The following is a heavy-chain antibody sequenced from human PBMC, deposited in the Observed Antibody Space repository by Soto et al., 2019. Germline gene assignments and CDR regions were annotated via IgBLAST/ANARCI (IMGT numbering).Heavy chain of an antibody. CDR2: IFSNDEK. J-gene: IGHJ5*02. CDR3: ALIRFGGGVGWFDP. D-gene: IGHD3-16*01. V-gene: IGHV2-26*01. CDR1: GFSLSNVRMG. Sequence: QVTLKESGPVLVKPTETLTLTCTVSGFSLSNVRMGVSWIRQPPGKALEWLAHIFSNDEKFSSTSLKSRLTISKDNSKSQVVLSMTNTDPVDTATYYCALIRFGGGVGWFDPWGQGTLVTVSS.